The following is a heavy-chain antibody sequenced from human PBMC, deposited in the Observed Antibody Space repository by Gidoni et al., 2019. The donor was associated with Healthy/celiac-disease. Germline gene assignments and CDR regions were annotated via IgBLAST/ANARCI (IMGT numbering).Heavy chain of an antibody. V-gene: IGHV5-51*01. CDR2: IYPGDSDT. CDR3: ARRQWLVPGGSAFDI. D-gene: IGHD6-19*01. CDR1: GYSFTSYW. Sequence: EVQLVQSGAEVKTPGESLKISCKGSGYSFTSYWIGWVRQMPGKGLEWLGSIYPGDSDTRYSPSFQGQVTISADKSISTAYLQWSSLKASDTAMYYCARRQWLVPGGSAFDIWGQGTMVTVSS. J-gene: IGHJ3*02.